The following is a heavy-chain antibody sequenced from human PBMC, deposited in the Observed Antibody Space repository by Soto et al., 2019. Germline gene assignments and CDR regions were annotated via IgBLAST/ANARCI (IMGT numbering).Heavy chain of an antibody. CDR1: GFTLSSYW. CDR3: VRISGLDV. Sequence: EVQLVESGGGFVQPGGSLRLSSAASGFTLSSYWMYWVRQTPGKGLVWVARIKNGAGDTSSAESVKGRFTISRDNAKNTLYLQMSSLRSEDTAVYYCVRISGLDVWGQGTTVTVSS. V-gene: IGHV3-74*01. CDR2: IKNGAGDT. J-gene: IGHJ6*02.